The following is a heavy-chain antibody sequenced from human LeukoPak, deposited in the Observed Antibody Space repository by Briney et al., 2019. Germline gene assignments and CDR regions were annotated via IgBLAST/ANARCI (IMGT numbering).Heavy chain of an antibody. CDR3: ARVDYVEMAITQLAAFDI. CDR1: GFTFSSYE. Sequence: GGSLRLSCAASGFTFSSYEMNWVRQAPGKGLEWVSYISSSGSTIYYADSVKGRFTISRDNAKNSLYLQMNSLRAEDTAVYYCARVDYVEMAITQLAAFDIWGQGTMVTVSS. D-gene: IGHD5-24*01. V-gene: IGHV3-48*03. J-gene: IGHJ3*02. CDR2: ISSSGSTI.